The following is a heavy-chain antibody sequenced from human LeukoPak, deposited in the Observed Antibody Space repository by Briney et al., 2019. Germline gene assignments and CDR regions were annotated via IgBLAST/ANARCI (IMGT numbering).Heavy chain of an antibody. CDR2: ISSDGSST. V-gene: IGHV3-74*01. J-gene: IGHJ4*01. CDR1: VFTFSSYW. D-gene: IGHD1-26*01. Sequence: GGSLRLSCAASVFTFSSYWMHWVRQAPGKGLVWVSRISSDGSSTTYAAYVKGRFTISRDNAKNTLYLQMNSLRAEDTAVYYCARGYSGSYRVDYWGQGTLVTVSS. CDR3: ARGYSGSYRVDY.